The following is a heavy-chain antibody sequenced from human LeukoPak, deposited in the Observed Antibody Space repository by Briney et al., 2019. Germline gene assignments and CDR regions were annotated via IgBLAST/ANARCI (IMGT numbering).Heavy chain of an antibody. V-gene: IGHV1-3*01. CDR3: ARESYGYYFDY. J-gene: IGHJ4*02. D-gene: IGHD3-10*01. CDR1: GYTFTSYA. CDR2: INAGKGNT. Sequence: ASVKVSCKASGYTFTSYAMHWVRQAPGQRLEWMGWINAGKGNTKYSQKFQGRVTITRDTSASTAYMELSSLRSEDTAVYYCARESYGYYFDYWGQGTLVTVSS.